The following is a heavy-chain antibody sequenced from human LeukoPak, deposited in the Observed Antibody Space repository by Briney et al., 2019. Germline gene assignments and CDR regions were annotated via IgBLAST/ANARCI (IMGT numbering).Heavy chain of an antibody. CDR2: ISSSSSYI. CDR1: GFTFSSYS. Sequence: GGSLRLSCAASGFTFSSYSMNWVRQAPGKGLEWVSSISSSSSYIYYADSVKGRFTISRDNAKNSLYLQMNSLRAEDTAVYYCARVKDCSGGSCHSFDYWGQGTLVTVSS. V-gene: IGHV3-21*01. CDR3: ARVKDCSGGSCHSFDY. J-gene: IGHJ4*02. D-gene: IGHD2-15*01.